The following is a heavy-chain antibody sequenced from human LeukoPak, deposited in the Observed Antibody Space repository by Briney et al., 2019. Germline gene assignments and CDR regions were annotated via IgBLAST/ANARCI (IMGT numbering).Heavy chain of an antibody. V-gene: IGHV1-2*02. D-gene: IGHD3-10*01. J-gene: IGHJ4*02. CDR3: ARYGSGSYTFDY. CDR1: GYTFTGYY. Sequence: ASVKVSCKASGYTFTGYYMHWERQAPGQGLEWMGWINPNSGGTNYAQKFQGRVTMTRDTSISTAYMELSRLRSDDTAVYYCARYGSGSYTFDYWGQGTQVTVSS. CDR2: INPNSGGT.